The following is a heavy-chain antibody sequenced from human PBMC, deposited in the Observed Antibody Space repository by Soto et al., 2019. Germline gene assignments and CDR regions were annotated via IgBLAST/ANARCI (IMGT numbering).Heavy chain of an antibody. CDR2: IYYSGST. Sequence: QVQLQESGPGLVKPSQTLSLTCTVFGDSISSGGYYWSWIRQHAGTGLEWIGYIYYSGSTYYNPSLKSRVTISVDTSKNQFSLKLSSVTAADTAVYYCARDAHYGGMNSFDPWGQGTLVTVSS. V-gene: IGHV4-31*03. J-gene: IGHJ5*02. CDR3: ARDAHYGGMNSFDP. CDR1: GDSISSGGYY. D-gene: IGHD4-17*01.